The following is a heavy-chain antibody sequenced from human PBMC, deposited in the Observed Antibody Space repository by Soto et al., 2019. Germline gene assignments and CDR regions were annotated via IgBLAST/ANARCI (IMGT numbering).Heavy chain of an antibody. CDR3: ARGVAGSGFDL. V-gene: IGHV6-1*01. CDR2: TYYRSNWRH. J-gene: IGHJ4*02. Sequence: SQTLSLTCAISGDSVSSNTAAWNWIRSSPSRGLEWLGRTYYRSNWRHDYAVSVKSRITVNPDTSKNHFSLQLNSVSPDDTAVYYCARGVAGSGFDLWGQGTLVTVSS. CDR1: GDSVSSNTAA. D-gene: IGHD6-19*01.